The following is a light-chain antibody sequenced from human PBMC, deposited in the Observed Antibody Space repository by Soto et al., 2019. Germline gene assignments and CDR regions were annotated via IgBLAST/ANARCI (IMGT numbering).Light chain of an antibody. CDR3: AAWDGSLSGRV. CDR1: SSNIGSRY. V-gene: IGLV1-47*01. CDR2: RND. Sequence: QLVLTQPPAASGTPGQRVTISCSGSSSNIGSRYVYWYQQLPGTAPKLLIYRNDQRPSGVPDRFSGSKSGTSASLAISGLRSDDEADYYCAAWDGSLSGRVFGGGTKLTVL. J-gene: IGLJ3*02.